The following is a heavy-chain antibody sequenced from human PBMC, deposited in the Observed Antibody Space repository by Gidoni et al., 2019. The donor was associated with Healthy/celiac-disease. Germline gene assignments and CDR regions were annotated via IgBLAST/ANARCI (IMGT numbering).Heavy chain of an antibody. J-gene: IGHJ3*02. V-gene: IGHV4-31*03. D-gene: IGHD3-9*01. CDR3: ARVYYDILTGYYKGAFDI. CDR2: IYYSGST. CDR1: GGSVSRGGSY. Sequence: QVHVHESGPGLVKPSQTLSLNGTVSGGSVSRGGSYWSWIRQHTGKGLEWIGYIYYSGSTYYNPSLKSRVTISVDTSKNQFSLKLSSVTAADTAVYYCARVYYDILTGYYKGAFDIWGQGTMVTVSS.